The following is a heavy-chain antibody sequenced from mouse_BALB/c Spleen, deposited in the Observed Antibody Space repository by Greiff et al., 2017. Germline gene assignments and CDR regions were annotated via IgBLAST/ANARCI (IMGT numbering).Heavy chain of an antibody. Sequence: VQLHQSGAELAKPGASVKMSCKASGYTFTSYWMHWVKQRPGQGLEWIGYINPSTGYTEYNQKFKDKATLTADKSSSTAYMQLSSLTSEDSAVYYCARSSMITTAWFAYWGQGTLVTVSA. CDR2: INPSTGYT. CDR3: ARSSMITTAWFAY. CDR1: GYTFTSYW. D-gene: IGHD2-4*01. J-gene: IGHJ3*01. V-gene: IGHV1-7*01.